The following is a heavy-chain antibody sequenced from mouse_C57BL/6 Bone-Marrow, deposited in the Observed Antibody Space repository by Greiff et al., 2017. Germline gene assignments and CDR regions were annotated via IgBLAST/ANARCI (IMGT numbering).Heavy chain of an antibody. J-gene: IGHJ1*03. CDR2: IYPRSGNT. Sequence: VQLQESGAELARPGASVKLSCKASGYTFTRYGISWVKQRTGQGLEWIGAIYPRSGNTYYNEKFKGKATLTVDKSSSTAYMELRSLTSEDSAVYFCARGDWARFDVWGTGTTVTVSS. CDR3: ARGDWARFDV. D-gene: IGHD4-1*01. V-gene: IGHV1-81*01. CDR1: GYTFTRYG.